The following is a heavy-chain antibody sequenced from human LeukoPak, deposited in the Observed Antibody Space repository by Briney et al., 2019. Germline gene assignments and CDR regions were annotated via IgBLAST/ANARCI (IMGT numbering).Heavy chain of an antibody. CDR2: ISAYNGNT. CDR3: ARSTGDIYGMDV. Sequence: VSVKVSCKASGYTFTSYGISWVRQAPGQGLEWMGWISAYNGNTNYAQKLQGRVTITADESTSTAYMELSSLRSEDTAVYYCARSTGDIYGMDVWGQGTTVTVSS. D-gene: IGHD7-27*01. CDR1: GYTFTSYG. V-gene: IGHV1-18*01. J-gene: IGHJ6*02.